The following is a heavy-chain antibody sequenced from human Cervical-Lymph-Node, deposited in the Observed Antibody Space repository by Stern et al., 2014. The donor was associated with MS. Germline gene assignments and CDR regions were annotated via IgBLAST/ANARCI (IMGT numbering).Heavy chain of an antibody. CDR3: ARQRYFDY. J-gene: IGHJ4*02. CDR1: GYTFTSYW. CDR2: SFPGGSKS. V-gene: IGHV5-51*01. Sequence: MQLVQSGPEVKRPGESLKISCQASGYTFTSYWFGWVRQMPGKGLEWFRISFPGGSKSSYGPSCQGQVTITADKSRGTAYVQWNTLKASDTAIYYCARQRYFDYWGQGTLVTVSS.